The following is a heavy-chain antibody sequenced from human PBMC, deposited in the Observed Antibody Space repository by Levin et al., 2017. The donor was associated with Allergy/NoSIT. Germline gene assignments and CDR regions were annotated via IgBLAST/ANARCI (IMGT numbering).Heavy chain of an antibody. CDR2: IRYSGGNT. Sequence: GGSLRLSCAASGFTFSSYDMSWVRQAPGKGLEWVSGIRYSGGNTHNADSVKGRFTISRDNSKNTLYLQMNSLGAEDTAVYYCAQGLEYGMDVWGQGTTVTVSS. D-gene: IGHD3-3*01. CDR1: GFTFSSYD. J-gene: IGHJ6*02. V-gene: IGHV3-23*01. CDR3: AQGLEYGMDV.